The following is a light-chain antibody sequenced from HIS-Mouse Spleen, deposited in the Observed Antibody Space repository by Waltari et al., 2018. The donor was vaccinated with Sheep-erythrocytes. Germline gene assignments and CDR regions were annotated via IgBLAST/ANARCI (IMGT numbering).Light chain of an antibody. V-gene: IGKV1-33*01. CDR1: QDISNS. CDR3: QQYDNLLT. Sequence: DIQMTQSPSYLSASVGDRVTITCQPSQDISNSLNWYQQKPGKAPKLLIYDASNLGTGVPSRFSGSGSGTDFTFTISSLQPEDIATYYCQQYDNLLTFGGGTKVEIK. CDR2: DAS. J-gene: IGKJ4*01.